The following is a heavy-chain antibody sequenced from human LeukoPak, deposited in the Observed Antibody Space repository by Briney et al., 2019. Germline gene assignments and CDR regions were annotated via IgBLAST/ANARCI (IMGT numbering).Heavy chain of an antibody. CDR1: GFYFSSNW. V-gene: IGHV3-74*01. Sequence: GGSLGLSLAPSGFYFSSNWRHWFGPAPGQGLVWVSRIKGDGISTNYADSVKGRFTISRDIAKNTLYLQMNSLRAEDTGVYYCAKDHYWSIDYWGRGTLVTVSS. CDR3: AKDHYWSIDY. CDR2: IKGDGIST. J-gene: IGHJ4*02. D-gene: IGHD3-3*01.